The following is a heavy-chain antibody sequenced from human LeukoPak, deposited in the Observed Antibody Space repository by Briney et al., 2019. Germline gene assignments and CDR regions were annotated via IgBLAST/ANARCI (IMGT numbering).Heavy chain of an antibody. V-gene: IGHV1-18*01. CDR1: GYTFSSYG. J-gene: IGHJ4*02. CDR2: ISTYNGNT. CDR3: ASGAYYFDF. Sequence: ASVKVSCKASGYTFSSYGITWLRQAPGQGPEWMGWISTYNGNTNYAQKLQGRVTMTTDTSTSTAYMELRSLRSDDTAVYYCASGAYYFDFWGQGTLVTVSS. D-gene: IGHD3-10*01.